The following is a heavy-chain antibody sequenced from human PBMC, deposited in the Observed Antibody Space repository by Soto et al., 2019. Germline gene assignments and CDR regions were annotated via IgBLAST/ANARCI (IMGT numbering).Heavy chain of an antibody. CDR2: ISAYNGNT. D-gene: IGHD6-13*01. CDR1: GYTFTSYG. Sequence: ASVKVSCKASGYTFTSYGISWVRQAPGQGLEWMGWISAYNGNTNYAQKLQGRVTMTTDTSTSTVYMELRSLRSDDTAVYYCARSPLARSFSSRGPDYWGQGTLVTVSS. CDR3: ARSPLARSFSSRGPDY. V-gene: IGHV1-18*01. J-gene: IGHJ4*02.